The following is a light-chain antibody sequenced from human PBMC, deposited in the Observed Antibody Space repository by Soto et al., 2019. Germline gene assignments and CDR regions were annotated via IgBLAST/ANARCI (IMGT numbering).Light chain of an antibody. J-gene: IGLJ2*01. CDR2: EGS. CDR1: SSDVGSYNL. CDR3: CSYAGSSTFV. Sequence: QSALTQPASVSGSPGQSITISCTGTSSDVGSYNLVSWYQQHPGKAPKLMIYEGSKRPSGVSNRFSGSKSGNTASLTISGLRAEDEADYYCCSYAGSSTFVFGGGTQLTVL. V-gene: IGLV2-23*03.